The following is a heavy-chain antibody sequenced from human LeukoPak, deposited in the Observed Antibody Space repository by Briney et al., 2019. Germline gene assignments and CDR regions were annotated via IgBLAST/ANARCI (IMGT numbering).Heavy chain of an antibody. J-gene: IGHJ6*02. CDR3: ARGSSHIVVVTAIPLYGMDV. Sequence: PSETLSLTCTVSGGSISSYYWSWIRQPPGKGLEWIGYIYYSGGTNYNPSLKSRVTISIDTSKNQFSLKLSSVTAADTAVYYCARGSSHIVVVTAIPLYGMDVWGQGTTVTVSS. CDR1: GGSISSYY. D-gene: IGHD2-21*02. CDR2: IYYSGGT. V-gene: IGHV4-59*12.